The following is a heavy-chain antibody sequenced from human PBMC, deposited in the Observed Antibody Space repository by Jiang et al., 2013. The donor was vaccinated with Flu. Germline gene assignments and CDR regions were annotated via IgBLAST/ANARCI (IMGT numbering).Heavy chain of an antibody. J-gene: IGHJ5*01. Sequence: EVKKPGASMKVSCKASGYVFIAYSIHWVRQAPGQGLEWMGWINPNSGDTNYAQKFQGRVTMTRDTSISTAYMELSSLRSDDTAVYFCARGHCGGDCSSRRFFDSWGQGALVTVSS. CDR2: INPNSGDT. CDR3: ARGHCGGDCSSRRFFDS. V-gene: IGHV1-2*02. CDR1: GYVFIAYS. D-gene: IGHD2-21*02.